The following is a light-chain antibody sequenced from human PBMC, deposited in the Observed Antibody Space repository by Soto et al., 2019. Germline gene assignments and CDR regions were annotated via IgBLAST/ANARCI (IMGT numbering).Light chain of an antibody. J-gene: IGKJ4*01. Sequence: DIQMTQSPSSVSASVGDRVTITCRASQGISGWLAWYQQKPGKAPKLLIYAASTLETGVPSRFSGGRSGTDFTLTINNLQPEDFATYYCQQATISQLTFGGGTKLEIK. CDR3: QQATISQLT. CDR2: AAS. V-gene: IGKV1-12*01. CDR1: QGISGW.